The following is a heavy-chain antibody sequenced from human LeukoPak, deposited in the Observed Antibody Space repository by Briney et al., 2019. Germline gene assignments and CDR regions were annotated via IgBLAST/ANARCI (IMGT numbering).Heavy chain of an antibody. CDR2: MNPNSGNT. Sequence: GAAVKVCCKAAGYTFTSYDINWGRQATGQGLEWMGWMNPNSGNTGYAQKVQGRGTMTRNNAISTAYMELSRLRSEDTAVYYCFWGITGTKGAFDIWGQGTMVTVSS. CDR1: GYTFTSYD. J-gene: IGHJ3*02. V-gene: IGHV1-8*01. D-gene: IGHD1-20*01. CDR3: FWGITGTKGAFDI.